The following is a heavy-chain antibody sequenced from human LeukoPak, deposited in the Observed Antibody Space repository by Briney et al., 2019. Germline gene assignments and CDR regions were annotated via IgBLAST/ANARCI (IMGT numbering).Heavy chain of an antibody. CDR3: AKNRPAQLLRFLEWSYFDY. Sequence: PGGSLRLSCAASGFTFSSYAMSWVRQAPGKGLEWVSAISGRGGSTYYADSVKGRFTISRDNSKNTLYLQMNSLRAEDTAVYYCAKNRPAQLLRFLEWSYFDYWGQGTLVTVSS. D-gene: IGHD3-3*01. J-gene: IGHJ4*02. CDR1: GFTFSSYA. V-gene: IGHV3-23*01. CDR2: ISGRGGST.